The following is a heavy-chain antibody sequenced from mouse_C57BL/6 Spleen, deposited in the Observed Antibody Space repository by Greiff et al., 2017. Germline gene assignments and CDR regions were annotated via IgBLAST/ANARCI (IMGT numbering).Heavy chain of an antibody. Sequence: QVQLQQPGAELVRPGSSVKLSCKASGYTFTSYWMDWVKQRPGQGLEWIGNIYPSDSETHYNQKFKDKATLTVDKSSSTAYMQLSSRTSEDAAVYYCARSEMTTGFDYWGQGTTLTVSS. CDR2: IYPSDSET. CDR1: GYTFTSYW. D-gene: IGHD1-1*01. J-gene: IGHJ2*01. CDR3: ARSEMTTGFDY. V-gene: IGHV1-61*01.